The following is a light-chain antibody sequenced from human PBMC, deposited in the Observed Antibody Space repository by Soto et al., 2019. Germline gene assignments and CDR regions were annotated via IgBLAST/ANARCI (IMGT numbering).Light chain of an antibody. J-gene: IGLJ2*01. CDR2: DVS. V-gene: IGLV2-11*01. Sequence: QSALTQPRSVSGSPGQSVTISCTGTSSDVGGYNYVSWYQQHPGKAPKLMIYDVSKRPSGVPDRFSGSKSGNTASLTISGLQAEDEADYYCCSYAGSYRVFGGGNKLTGL. CDR3: CSYAGSYRV. CDR1: SSDVGGYNY.